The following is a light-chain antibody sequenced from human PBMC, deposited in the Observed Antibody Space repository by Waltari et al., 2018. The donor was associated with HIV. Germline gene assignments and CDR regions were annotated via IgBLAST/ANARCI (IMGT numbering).Light chain of an antibody. CDR1: NLGSKS. CDR3: QVWDSSSDHVV. V-gene: IGLV3-21*04. CDR2: YDS. J-gene: IGLJ2*01. Sequence: SYVLTQPPSVSVAPGKTARITRGGNNLGSKSLHWYQQKPGQAPVLVIYYDSDRPSGIPERFSGSNSGNTATLTISRVEAGDEADYYCQVWDSSSDHVVFGGGTKLTVL.